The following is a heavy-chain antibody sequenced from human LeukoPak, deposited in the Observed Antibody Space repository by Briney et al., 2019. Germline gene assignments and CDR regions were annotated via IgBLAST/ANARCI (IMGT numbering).Heavy chain of an antibody. CDR1: GFTFSSYA. CDR3: AKDSRIRGRRPYYFDY. J-gene: IGHJ4*02. CDR2: ISGSGASK. Sequence: GGSLRLSCAASGFTFSSYAMGWVRQAPGKGLEWVSVISGSGASKFYSDSVKGRFTISRDTSKNTLYLQMNSLKVEDTAVYYCAKDSRIRGRRPYYFDYWGQGTLVTVSS. V-gene: IGHV3-23*01. D-gene: IGHD1-14*01.